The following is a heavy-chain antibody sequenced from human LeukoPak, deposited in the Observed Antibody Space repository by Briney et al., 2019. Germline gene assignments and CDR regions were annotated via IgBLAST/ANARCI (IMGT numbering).Heavy chain of an antibody. Sequence: SETLSLTCTVSGGSMRKNNWSWIRQPPGKGLEWIGYMYYSGSPNYRPALKSRVTISVDTSKNQFSLKLSSVTAADTAVYYCASHYARSGHDGYFDYWGQGTLVTVSS. CDR1: GGSMRKNN. D-gene: IGHD3-22*01. CDR3: ASHYARSGHDGYFDY. J-gene: IGHJ4*02. V-gene: IGHV4-59*01. CDR2: MYYSGSP.